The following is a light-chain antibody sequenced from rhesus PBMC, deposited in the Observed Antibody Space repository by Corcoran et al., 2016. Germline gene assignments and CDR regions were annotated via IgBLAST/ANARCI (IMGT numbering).Light chain of an antibody. V-gene: IGKV1-74*01. J-gene: IGKJ4*01. CDR3: QHGYGTPLT. Sequence: DIQMTQSPSSLSASVGDRVTITCRASENVNNYLNWYQQKPGKAPKFLIYKASTLQSGVPSRFSGSGSGTAYTFPISSLQPENVATYYCQHGYGTPLTFGGGTKVEIK. CDR2: KAS. CDR1: ENVNNY.